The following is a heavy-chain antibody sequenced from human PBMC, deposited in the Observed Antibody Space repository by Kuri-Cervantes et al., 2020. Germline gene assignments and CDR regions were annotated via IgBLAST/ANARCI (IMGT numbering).Heavy chain of an antibody. J-gene: IGHJ5*02. CDR2: ISGSGDTT. Sequence: GGSLRLSCAASGFTFSNYAMSWVRQAPGKGLEWVSAISGSGDTTYYADSVKGRFTISRDNSENTLFLQMNSLRAEDTAVYYCARDGYSSSFDPWGQGTLVTVSS. CDR3: ARDGYSSSFDP. D-gene: IGHD6-13*01. V-gene: IGHV3-23*01. CDR1: GFTFSNYA.